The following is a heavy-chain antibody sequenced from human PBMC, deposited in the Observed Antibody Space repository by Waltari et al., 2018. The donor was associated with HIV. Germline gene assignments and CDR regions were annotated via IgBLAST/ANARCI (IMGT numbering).Heavy chain of an antibody. Sequence: QVQLVQSGAEVKKPGASVKVSCKASGYTFTDYYSHWVRRAPGQGLEGMGWINLKTGRTNYAQTFQGRVSMTRASSINTAFMELYRLRFDDTAIYYCARDGDVGSTDYWGQGTLVTVSS. CDR1: GYTFTDYY. J-gene: IGHJ4*02. CDR2: INLKTGRT. D-gene: IGHD1-26*01. CDR3: ARDGDVGSTDY. V-gene: IGHV1-2*02.